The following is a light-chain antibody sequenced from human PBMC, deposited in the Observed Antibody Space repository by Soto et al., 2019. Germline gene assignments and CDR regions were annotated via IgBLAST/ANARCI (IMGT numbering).Light chain of an antibody. CDR2: DAS. V-gene: IGKV3-11*01. Sequence: EIILTQSPATLSLSPGERVTLSCRASQSVSSNLGWYQQKPGQAPRLLIYDASNRATGIPARFSVGGSGTDFTLTIDSLEPEDFAVYYCQQRSNWPLTFGGGTKVEIK. CDR3: QQRSNWPLT. J-gene: IGKJ4*01. CDR1: QSVSSN.